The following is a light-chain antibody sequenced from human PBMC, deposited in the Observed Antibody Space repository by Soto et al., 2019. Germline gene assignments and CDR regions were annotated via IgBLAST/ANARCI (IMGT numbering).Light chain of an antibody. V-gene: IGKV1-33*01. CDR2: DAS. CDR3: QQSANYPT. CDR1: QDIKNN. J-gene: IGKJ4*01. Sequence: DIHMTQSPSSLSAFVGDRVTITCQASQDIKNNLNWYQQKPGKAPKVLIYDASTLEGGVSSRFSGSGSGTHFTFIISSLQPEDIATYYCQQSANYPTFGGGTKVDIK.